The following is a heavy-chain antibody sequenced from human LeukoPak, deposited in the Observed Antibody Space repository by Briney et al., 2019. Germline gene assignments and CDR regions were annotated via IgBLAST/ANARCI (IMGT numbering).Heavy chain of an antibody. J-gene: IGHJ4*02. Sequence: GGSLRLSCAASGFTVSSNYMSWVRQAPGKGLEWVSSISGSGGNTNYADSVKGRFTISRDNSKNTLYLQMNSLRAEDTGVYYCAKDSYGSGRGWYFDYWGQGTLVTVSP. CDR1: GFTVSSNY. CDR3: AKDSYGSGRGWYFDY. CDR2: ISGSGGNT. D-gene: IGHD3-10*01. V-gene: IGHV3-23*01.